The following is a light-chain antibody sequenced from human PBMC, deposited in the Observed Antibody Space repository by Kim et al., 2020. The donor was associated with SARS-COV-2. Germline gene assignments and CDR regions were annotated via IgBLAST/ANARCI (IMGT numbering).Light chain of an antibody. CDR1: QSISGY. Sequence: SPGERATLACRASQSISGYLDWYQQKPGQAPRRLIYDASNRATGIPARFSGSGSETDFTLTISSLEPEDFAVYYCQQRSTWPPWTFGQGTKVDIK. V-gene: IGKV3-11*01. CDR2: DAS. CDR3: QQRSTWPPWT. J-gene: IGKJ1*01.